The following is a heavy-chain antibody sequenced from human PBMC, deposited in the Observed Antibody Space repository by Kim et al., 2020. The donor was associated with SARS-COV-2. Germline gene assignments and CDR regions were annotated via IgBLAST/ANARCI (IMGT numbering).Heavy chain of an antibody. V-gene: IGHV5-51*01. D-gene: IGHD2-15*01. CDR3: ARRPYCSGGSCKRKWFDP. CDR2: IYPGDSDT. CDR1: GYSFTSYW. J-gene: IGHJ5*02. Sequence: GESLKISCKGSGYSFTSYWIGWVRQMPGKGLEWMGIIYPGDSDTRYSPSFQGQVTISADKSISTAYLQWSSLKASDTAMYYCARRPYCSGGSCKRKWFDPWGQGTLVTVSS.